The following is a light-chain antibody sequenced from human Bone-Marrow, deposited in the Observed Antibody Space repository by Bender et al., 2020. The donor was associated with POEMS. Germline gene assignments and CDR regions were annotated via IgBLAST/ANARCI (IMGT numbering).Light chain of an antibody. Sequence: QSVLTQPPSVSGAPGQSVTISCAGSSSDIGPAYDVHWYHHVPGTAPKLLIYGNTNRPSGVPDRISGSKSGMSASLAITGLQAEDEADYYCTSYTKRNTWVFGGGTKLSVL. J-gene: IGLJ3*02. V-gene: IGLV1-40*01. CDR2: GNT. CDR3: TSYTKRNTWV. CDR1: SSDIGPAYD.